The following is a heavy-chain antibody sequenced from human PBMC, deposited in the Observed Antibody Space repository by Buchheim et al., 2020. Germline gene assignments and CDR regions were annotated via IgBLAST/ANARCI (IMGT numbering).Heavy chain of an antibody. CDR3: ATQFHNYYGSGSYYNPGY. CDR1: GYSFTSYW. J-gene: IGHJ4*02. CDR2: IDPSDSYT. D-gene: IGHD3-10*01. Sequence: EVQLVQSGAEVKKPGESLRISCKGSGYSFTSYWISWVRQMPGKGLEWMGRIDPSDSYTNYSPSFQGHVTISADKSISNAYLQWSSLKASDTAMYYCATQFHNYYGSGSYYNPGYWGQGTL. V-gene: IGHV5-10-1*03.